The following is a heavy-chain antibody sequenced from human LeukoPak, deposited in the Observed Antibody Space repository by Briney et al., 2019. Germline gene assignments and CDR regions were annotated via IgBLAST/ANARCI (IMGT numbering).Heavy chain of an antibody. CDR2: IYNNENT. CDR3: ARGPYTSGSFKFDY. CDR1: GGSISSVY. V-gene: IGHV4-4*07. D-gene: IGHD3-10*01. Sequence: SGTLSLTCTVSGGSISSVYWSWIRQPAGKGLEWIGRIYNNENTNYKPSLKSRVTMSLDTSKNQFSLKLSSVTAADTAVYYCARGPYTSGSFKFDYWGQGILVTVSS. J-gene: IGHJ4*02.